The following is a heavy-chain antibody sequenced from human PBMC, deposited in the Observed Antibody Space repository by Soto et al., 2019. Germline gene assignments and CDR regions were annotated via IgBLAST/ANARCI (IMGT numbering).Heavy chain of an antibody. Sequence: VQLVQSGAEVKKPGESLKISCKGSGYSFTSYWIGWVRQMPGKGLEWMGIIYPGDSDTRYSPSFQGQVTISADKSISTAYLQWSSLKASDTAMYYCARHKSRYYDSSGYYYQDWGQGTLVTVSS. D-gene: IGHD3-22*01. CDR1: GYSFTSYW. J-gene: IGHJ1*01. CDR2: IYPGDSDT. V-gene: IGHV5-51*01. CDR3: ARHKSRYYDSSGYYYQD.